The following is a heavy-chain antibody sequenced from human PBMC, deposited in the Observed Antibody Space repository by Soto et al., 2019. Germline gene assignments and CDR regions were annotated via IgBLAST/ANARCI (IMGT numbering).Heavy chain of an antibody. CDR3: ARERDTTMVEVVAPPPRHYGMDV. V-gene: IGHV1-69*13. J-gene: IGHJ6*02. CDR1: GVTFSSYA. Sequence: SVTVSCQASGVTFSSYAISWVRQAPGQGLEWMGGIIPIFGTANYAQKFQGRVTITADESTSTAYMELRSLRSEDTAVYYCARERDTTMVEVVAPPPRHYGMDVWGQGTTVTVSS. CDR2: IIPIFGTA. D-gene: IGHD3-22*01.